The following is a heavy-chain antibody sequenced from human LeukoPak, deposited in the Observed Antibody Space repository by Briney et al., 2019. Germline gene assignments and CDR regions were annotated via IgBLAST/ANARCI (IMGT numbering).Heavy chain of an antibody. Sequence: GGPLRLSCAASGFTFSSYGMHWVRQAPGKGLEWVAVISYDGSNKYYADSVKGRFTISRDNSKNTLYLQMNSLRAEDTAVYYCAKDPRSAVSQNYYYMDVWGKGTTVTVSS. CDR1: GFTFSSYG. CDR2: ISYDGSNK. CDR3: AKDPRSAVSQNYYYMDV. J-gene: IGHJ6*03. V-gene: IGHV3-30*18. D-gene: IGHD6-25*01.